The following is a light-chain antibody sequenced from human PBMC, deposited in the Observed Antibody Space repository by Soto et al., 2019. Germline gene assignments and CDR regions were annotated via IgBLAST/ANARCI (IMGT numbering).Light chain of an antibody. V-gene: IGKV3-15*01. CDR1: QSVSSN. CDR3: QQYNNWIT. J-gene: IGKJ5*01. Sequence: SPATLSVSPGERATLSCRASQSVSSNLAWYQQKPGQSPRLLIYGASTRATGIPARFSGSGPGTEFTLTISSLQSEDFAVYYCQQYNNWITFGQGTRLEIK. CDR2: GAS.